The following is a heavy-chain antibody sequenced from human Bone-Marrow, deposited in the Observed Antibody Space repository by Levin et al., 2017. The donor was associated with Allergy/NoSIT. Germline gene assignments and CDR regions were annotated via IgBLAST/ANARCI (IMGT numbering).Heavy chain of an antibody. CDR3: AKHEEEDGSGSGWFDP. J-gene: IGHJ5*02. CDR1: GGSISSSGFY. V-gene: IGHV4-39*01. CDR2: IFSDGST. D-gene: IGHD3-10*01. Sequence: SQTLSLTCSVSGGSISSSGFYWGWIRQPPEKGLEWIGSIFSDGSTYSNPSLRSRATISVDTSKNQLSLNLTSVTAADTAVYYCAKHEEEDGSGSGWFDPWGQGTLVIVSS.